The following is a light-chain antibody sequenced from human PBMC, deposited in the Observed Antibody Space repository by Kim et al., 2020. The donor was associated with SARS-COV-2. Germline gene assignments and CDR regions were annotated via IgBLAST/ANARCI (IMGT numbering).Light chain of an antibody. J-gene: IGKJ2*01. Sequence: SVSPGERAPLFGRASQSVSTNVAWYQQKPGQAPRLLIYGASPRATGVPARFSGSGSGTDFTLTIGGLQSEDFAVYFCQQYNRWPYTFGQGTKLEI. CDR2: GAS. CDR3: QQYNRWPYT. V-gene: IGKV3-15*01. CDR1: QSVSTN.